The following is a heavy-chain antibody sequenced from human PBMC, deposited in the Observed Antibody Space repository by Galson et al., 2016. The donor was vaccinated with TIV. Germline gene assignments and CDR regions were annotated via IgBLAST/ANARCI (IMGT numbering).Heavy chain of an antibody. CDR1: GFTFTDYE. V-gene: IGHV3-48*03. J-gene: IGHJ4*02. D-gene: IGHD6-13*01. CDR3: AKVMAAGGQNLEY. CDR2: IGRNGRTK. Sequence: SLRLSCAASGFTFTDYEFHWVRQAPGKGLEWVSYIGRNGRTKFYADSVQGRFTISRDNAKNSLSLQMNSLRVEDTALYYCAKVMAAGGQNLEYWGQGTLVTVSS.